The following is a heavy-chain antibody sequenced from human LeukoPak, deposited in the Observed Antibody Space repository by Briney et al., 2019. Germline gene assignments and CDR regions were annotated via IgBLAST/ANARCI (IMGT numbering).Heavy chain of an antibody. D-gene: IGHD3-9*01. Sequence: ASVKVSCKASGYTFTGYYMHWVRQAPGQGLEWMGWINPNSGNTGYAQKFQGRVTMTRNTSISTAYMELSSLRSEDTAVYYCARVPDQFSGTRQVLRYFDWLSSTRTMGVMDVWGQGTTVTVSS. CDR3: ARVPDQFSGTRQVLRYFDWLSSTRTMGVMDV. CDR2: INPNSGNT. V-gene: IGHV1-8*02. J-gene: IGHJ6*02. CDR1: GYTFTGYY.